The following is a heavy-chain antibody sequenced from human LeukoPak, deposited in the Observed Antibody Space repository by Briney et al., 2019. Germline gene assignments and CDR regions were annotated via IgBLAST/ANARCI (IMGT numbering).Heavy chain of an antibody. V-gene: IGHV4-61*02. J-gene: IGHJ4*02. CDR2: IYTSGSI. Sequence: SETLSLTCTVSGGSISSGSYYWSWIRQPAGKGLEWIGRIYTSGSINYNPSLKSRVTISVDTSKNQFSLKLSSVTAADTAVYYCASQYSSSHPAPFDYWGQGTLVTVSS. CDR3: ASQYSSSHPAPFDY. D-gene: IGHD6-6*01. CDR1: GGSISSGSYY.